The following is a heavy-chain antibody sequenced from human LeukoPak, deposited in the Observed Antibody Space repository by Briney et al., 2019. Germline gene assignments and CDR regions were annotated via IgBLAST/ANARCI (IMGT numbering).Heavy chain of an antibody. Sequence: SGPTLVKPTQTLTLTCTFSGFSLSTSGVGVGWIRQPPGKALEGLALIYWNDDKRYSPSLKSRLPITKDTSKNQVVLTMTNMDPVDTATYYCAHSRGRYSYAPPDYWGQGTLVTVSS. V-gene: IGHV2-5*01. CDR1: GFSLSTSGVG. D-gene: IGHD5-18*01. CDR3: AHSRGRYSYAPPDY. J-gene: IGHJ4*02. CDR2: IYWNDDK.